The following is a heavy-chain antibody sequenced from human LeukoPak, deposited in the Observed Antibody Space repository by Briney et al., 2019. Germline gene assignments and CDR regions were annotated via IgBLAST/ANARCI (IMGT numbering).Heavy chain of an antibody. CDR1: GDTFSTYA. V-gene: IGHV1-69*13. Sequence: SVKVSCKASGDTFSTYAITWVRQAPGQGLEWMGGIIPVFRTANYARKFQGRVMITADESTSTAYMQLSSLRSEDTAVYYCAIGYCSGGDCSLDYWGQGTLVTVSS. CDR3: AIGYCSGGDCSLDY. J-gene: IGHJ4*02. CDR2: IIPVFRTA. D-gene: IGHD2-15*01.